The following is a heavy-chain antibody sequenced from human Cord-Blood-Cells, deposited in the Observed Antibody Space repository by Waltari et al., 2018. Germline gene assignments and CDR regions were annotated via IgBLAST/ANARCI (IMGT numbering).Heavy chain of an antibody. CDR3: ARAPLRRYSYGHDAFDI. Sequence: QVQLQPWGAGLLKPSETLSLTCAVYGGSFSGYYWIWIRSPPGKGLEWIGEINHSGSTNYTPSLKSRVTISVDTSKNQFSLKLSSVTAADAAVYYCARAPLRRYSYGHDAFDIWGQGTMVTVSS. V-gene: IGHV4-34*01. CDR2: INHSGST. CDR1: GGSFSGYY. D-gene: IGHD5-18*01. J-gene: IGHJ3*02.